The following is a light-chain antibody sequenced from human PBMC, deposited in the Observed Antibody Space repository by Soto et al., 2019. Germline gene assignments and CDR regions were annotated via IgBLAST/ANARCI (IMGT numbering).Light chain of an antibody. CDR2: DAS. V-gene: IGKV1-39*01. CDR1: QSISSY. J-gene: IGKJ1*01. CDR3: QQYYSTPGT. Sequence: MKQSPATVSVSQMERGTISFLASQSISSYLDWYQQKPGKAPRLLIYDASSRQSGVPARFSGSGSGTDFTLTISSLQPEDFAAYYCQQYYSTPGTFGQGTKVDIK.